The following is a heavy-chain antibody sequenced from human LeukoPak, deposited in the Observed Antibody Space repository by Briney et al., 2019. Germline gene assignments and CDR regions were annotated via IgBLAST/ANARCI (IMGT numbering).Heavy chain of an antibody. V-gene: IGHV4-39*01. D-gene: IGHD3-9*01. CDR2: IYYTGNT. Sequence: PSETLSLTCSVSGDSITGYYWGWIRQPPGKGLEWIGNIYYTGNTYYNSSLKSRVTISLDTSKNQFSLQVISLTAADTAVYYCARHAPYYDILTGYYREAFDIWGQGTMVTVSS. CDR3: ARHAPYYDILTGYYREAFDI. CDR1: GDSITGYY. J-gene: IGHJ3*02.